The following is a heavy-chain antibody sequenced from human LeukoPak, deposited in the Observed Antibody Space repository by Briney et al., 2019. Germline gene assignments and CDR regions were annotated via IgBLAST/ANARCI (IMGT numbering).Heavy chain of an antibody. CDR2: ISSSSSTM. V-gene: IGHV3-48*01. D-gene: IGHD6-13*01. CDR3: AKATKPPAGTANYFDY. Sequence: PGGSLRLSCAASGFTFSSYSMNWVRQAPGKGLEWVSYISSSSSTMYYADSVKGRFSISRDNAKNSLYLQMNSLRAEDTAVYYCAKATKPPAGTANYFDYWGQGTLVTVSS. J-gene: IGHJ4*02. CDR1: GFTFSSYS.